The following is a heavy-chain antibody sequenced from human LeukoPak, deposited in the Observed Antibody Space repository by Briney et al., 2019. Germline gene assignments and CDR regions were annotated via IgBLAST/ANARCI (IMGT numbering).Heavy chain of an antibody. D-gene: IGHD6-19*01. J-gene: IGHJ4*02. V-gene: IGHV3-23*01. Sequence: QSGGSLRLSCAASGFTFSSYAMSWVRQAPGKGLEWVSVISGSGGSTYSAESVKGRFTISRGNSKNTLHLQMNSLRVEDTAVYYCAKGPRASGWTYFDYWGQGTLVTVSS. CDR3: AKGPRASGWTYFDY. CDR1: GFTFSSYA. CDR2: ISGSGGST.